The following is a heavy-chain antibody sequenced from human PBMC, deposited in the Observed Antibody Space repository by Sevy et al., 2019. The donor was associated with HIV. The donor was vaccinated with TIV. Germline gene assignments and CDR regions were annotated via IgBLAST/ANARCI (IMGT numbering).Heavy chain of an antibody. CDR3: ARDYRNQLLRGALDY. J-gene: IGHJ4*02. Sequence: GSLRLSCAASGFTFSDYYMSWIRQAPGKGLEWVSYISSSGSTIYYADSVKGRFTISRDNAKNSLYLQMNSLRAEDTAVYYCARDYRNQLLRGALDYWGQGTLVTVSS. CDR2: ISSSGSTI. D-gene: IGHD2-2*01. V-gene: IGHV3-11*01. CDR1: GFTFSDYY.